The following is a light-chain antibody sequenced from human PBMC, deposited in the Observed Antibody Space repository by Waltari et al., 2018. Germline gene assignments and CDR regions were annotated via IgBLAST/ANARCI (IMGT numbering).Light chain of an antibody. J-gene: IGLJ1*01. CDR2: DDS. Sequence: SFVVTQPPSVSVAPGQTARITCGGNNIGQHTAHWYQQKPGQAPVLVVYDDSDRPSGIPERFSGSNSGNTATLTISRVEAGDEAGYYCQVWDTSDPSLYVFGTGTKVTVL. CDR1: NIGQHT. V-gene: IGLV3-21*02. CDR3: QVWDTSDPSLYV.